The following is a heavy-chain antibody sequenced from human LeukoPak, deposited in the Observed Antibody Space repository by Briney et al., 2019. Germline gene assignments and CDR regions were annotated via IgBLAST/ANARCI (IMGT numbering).Heavy chain of an antibody. CDR2: ISSSGSTI. Sequence: GGSLRLSCAASGFTFRSYEMNWVRQAPGKGLEGVSYISSSGSTIYYADPVKGRFTISRDNAKNSLYLQMNSLRAEDTAVYYCAREVGDSSSYYYYYMDVWGKGTTVTISS. CDR3: AREVGDSSSYYYYYMDV. CDR1: GFTFRSYE. D-gene: IGHD2-21*02. V-gene: IGHV3-48*03. J-gene: IGHJ6*03.